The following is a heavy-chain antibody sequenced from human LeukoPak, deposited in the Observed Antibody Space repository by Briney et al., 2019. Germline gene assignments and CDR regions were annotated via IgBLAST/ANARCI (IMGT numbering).Heavy chain of an antibody. Sequence: SETLSLTCTVSGGSISDYYWSWIRQPAGKGLEWIGRIYTTGSTDYNPSLKSRVTMSVDTSKNQFSLKLSSVTAADTAVYYCARGPPPDFDCWSQGTLVTVSS. CDR2: IYTTGST. V-gene: IGHV4-4*07. J-gene: IGHJ4*02. CDR3: ARGPPPDFDC. CDR1: GGSISDYY.